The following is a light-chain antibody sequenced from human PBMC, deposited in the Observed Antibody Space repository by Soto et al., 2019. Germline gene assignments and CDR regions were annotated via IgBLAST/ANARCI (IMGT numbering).Light chain of an antibody. CDR2: AAS. CDR1: QSISSY. J-gene: IGKJ5*01. CDR3: QRSYRTPIT. V-gene: IGKV1-39*01. Sequence: DIQMPQSPSSLSASEADRVTITCQACQSISSYLNWFQQNPSKAPKLVIYAASSLQRGVPSRFSGGGAGKDFTLTISSQQQEYFVTYYWQRSYRTPITFGQGTRLEIK.